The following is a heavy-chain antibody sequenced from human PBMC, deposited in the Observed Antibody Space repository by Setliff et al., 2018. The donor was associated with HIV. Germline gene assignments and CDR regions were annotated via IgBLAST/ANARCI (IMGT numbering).Heavy chain of an antibody. CDR1: GFTFTSYW. CDR3: TRKLAPGHGMDV. D-gene: IGHD3-3*02. V-gene: IGHV3-7*01. CDR2: INQDGSEK. Sequence: PGGSLRLSYAASGFTFTSYWMIWVRQAPGKGLEWVANINQDGSEKNYVDSVKGRFTISRDNAKNSLYLQMDSLRVEDTTVYYCTRKLAPGHGMDVWGQGTTVTVSS. J-gene: IGHJ6*02.